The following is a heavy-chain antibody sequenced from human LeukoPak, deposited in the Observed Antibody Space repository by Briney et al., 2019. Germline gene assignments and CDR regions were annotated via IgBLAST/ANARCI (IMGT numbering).Heavy chain of an antibody. CDR3: ARDSYVQLERRATFDY. V-gene: IGHV1-69*01. D-gene: IGHD1-1*01. J-gene: IGHJ4*02. CDR1: GGTFSSYA. CDR2: IIPIFGTA. Sequence: SVKVSCKASGGTFSSYAISWVRQAPGQGLEWMGGIIPIFGTANYAQKFQGRVTITADESTSTAYMELSSLRSEDTAVYYCARDSYVQLERRATFDYWGQETLVTVSS.